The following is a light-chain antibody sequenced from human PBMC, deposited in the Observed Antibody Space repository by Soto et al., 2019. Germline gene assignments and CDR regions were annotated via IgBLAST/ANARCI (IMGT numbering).Light chain of an antibody. V-gene: IGKV3-20*01. CDR1: QSVSSSF. CDR3: QQYDSSPRT. CDR2: GAS. J-gene: IGKJ3*01. Sequence: EIVLTQSPGTLSLSPGERATLSCRASQSVSSSFLAWYQQKPGQAPRLLIYGASSRATGIPDRFSGSGSGTAFTLTISRLEPEDFAVYYCQQYDSSPRTFGPGTKVDIK.